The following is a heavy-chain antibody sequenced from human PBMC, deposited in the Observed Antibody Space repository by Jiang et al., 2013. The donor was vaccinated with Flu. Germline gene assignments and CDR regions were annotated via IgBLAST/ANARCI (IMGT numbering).Heavy chain of an antibody. J-gene: IGHJ4*02. V-gene: IGHV1-3*01. Sequence: TSYAIHWVRQAPGQRLEWMGWINAGKGNTQYSQKFQGRVTMTRDTSASTAYMELSSLRSEDTAVYYCARESRYSGYDYYFDYWGQGTLVTVSS. CDR3: ARESRYSGYDYYFDY. CDR2: INAGKGNT. D-gene: IGHD5-12*01. CDR1: TSYA.